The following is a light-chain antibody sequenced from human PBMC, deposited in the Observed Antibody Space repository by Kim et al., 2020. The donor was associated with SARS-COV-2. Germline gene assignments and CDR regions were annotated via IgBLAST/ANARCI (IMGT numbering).Light chain of an antibody. CDR2: AAS. CDR3: LQNNSYPLT. CDR1: QDISNY. J-gene: IGKJ1*01. V-gene: IGKV1-17*01. Sequence: DIQMTQSPSSLSASVGDRVTITCRASQDISNYLDWYQQKPGKAPKLLIYAASILQSGVPSRFSGSGSGTEFTLTISSLQPEDFATYYCLQNNSYPLTFGQGTKVDIK.